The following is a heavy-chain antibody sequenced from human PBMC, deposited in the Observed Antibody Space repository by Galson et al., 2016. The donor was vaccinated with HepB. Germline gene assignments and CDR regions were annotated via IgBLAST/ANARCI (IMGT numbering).Heavy chain of an antibody. CDR2: ILYDGTKK. J-gene: IGHJ4*02. D-gene: IGHD3-16*01. V-gene: IGHV3-30*04. Sequence: SLRLSCAGSGFTFSSYAIHWVRQAPGKGLEWVAVILYDGTKKFYADSVRGRFTLSRDNANNTVYLQMNSLRPEDTAVYFCARASRGADYWGQGALVTVSS. CDR1: GFTFSSYA. CDR3: ARASRGADY.